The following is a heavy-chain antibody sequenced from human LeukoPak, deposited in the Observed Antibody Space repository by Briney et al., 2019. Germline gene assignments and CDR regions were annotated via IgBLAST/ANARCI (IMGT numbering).Heavy chain of an antibody. CDR1: GGSISSYY. V-gene: IGHV4-4*09. Sequence: PSETLSLTCTVSGGSISSYYWSWIRQPLGKGLEWIGYIYTSGSTNYNPSLKSRVTISVDTSKNQFSLKLSSVTAADTAVYYCARLYYDFWSGYSPFGYYYYMDVWGKGTTVTVSS. D-gene: IGHD3-3*01. J-gene: IGHJ6*03. CDR3: ARLYYDFWSGYSPFGYYYYMDV. CDR2: IYTSGST.